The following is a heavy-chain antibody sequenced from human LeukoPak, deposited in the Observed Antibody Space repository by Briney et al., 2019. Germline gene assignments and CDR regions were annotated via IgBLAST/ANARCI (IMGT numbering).Heavy chain of an antibody. Sequence: GALRLSCAASGFTFGSYDMHWVRQATGKGLDWVSAIGTAGDTYYPGSVKGRFTISRDNAKNSLFLQMNSLRAEDTAVYYCARDRITDFWSGYYTNYFDYWGQGTLVTVSS. J-gene: IGHJ4*02. D-gene: IGHD3-3*01. CDR3: ARDRITDFWSGYYTNYFDY. CDR2: IGTAGDT. V-gene: IGHV3-13*01. CDR1: GFTFGSYD.